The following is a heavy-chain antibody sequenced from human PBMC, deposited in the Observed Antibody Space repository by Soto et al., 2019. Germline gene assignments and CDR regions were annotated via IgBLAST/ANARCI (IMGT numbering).Heavy chain of an antibody. D-gene: IGHD3-3*01. J-gene: IGHJ5*02. CDR2: IYSSGST. Sequence: SETLSLTCTVTGGTISGYYWTWIRQSAGGGLEWIGRIYSSGSTNYNPSLKSRVTISLDTSMSHFSLRLSSVTAADTAVYDCARGQRFSDWFDPWGQGTLVTVSS. CDR3: ARGQRFSDWFDP. V-gene: IGHV4-4*07. CDR1: GGTISGYY.